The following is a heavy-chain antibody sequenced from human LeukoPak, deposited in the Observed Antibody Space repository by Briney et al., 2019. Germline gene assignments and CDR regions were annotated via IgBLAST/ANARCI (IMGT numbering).Heavy chain of an antibody. V-gene: IGHV4-31*03. CDR2: IYYSGST. CDR3: AREEAVAGTVY. Sequence: SQTLSLACTVSGGSISSGGYYWSWIRQHPGKGLEWIGYIYYSGSTYYNPSLKSRVTISVDTSKNQFSLKLSSVTAADTAVYYCAREEAVAGTVYWGQGTLVTVSS. CDR1: GGSISSGGYY. D-gene: IGHD6-19*01. J-gene: IGHJ4*02.